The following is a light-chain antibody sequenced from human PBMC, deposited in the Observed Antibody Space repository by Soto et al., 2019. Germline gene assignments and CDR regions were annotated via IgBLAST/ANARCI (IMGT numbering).Light chain of an antibody. Sequence: DIVMTQSPLSLPVTPGEPASISCRSSQSLLHSNGYNYLDWYLQKPGQSPQLLIYLGSNRASGVPDRFSGRGSGTDFTLKNSRVEAEDVGVYYCMQALQTPTFGQGTKVEIK. CDR3: MQALQTPT. CDR1: QSLLHSNGYNY. V-gene: IGKV2-28*01. J-gene: IGKJ1*01. CDR2: LGS.